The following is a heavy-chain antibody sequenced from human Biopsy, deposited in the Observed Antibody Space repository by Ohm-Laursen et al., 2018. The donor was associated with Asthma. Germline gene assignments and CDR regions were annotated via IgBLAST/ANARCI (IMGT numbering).Heavy chain of an antibody. CDR2: INHSGST. D-gene: IGHD3-22*01. CDR1: YGSITSGGYY. V-gene: IGHV4-31*03. Sequence: SETLSLTCIVSYGSITSGGYYWSWIRQPPGKGLEWIGEINHSGSTNYNPSLKSRVSISIDTSKNQFSLKLSSVTAADTAVYYCARAQDYYDSRGYYRSFDYWGQGTLVTVSS. CDR3: ARAQDYYDSRGYYRSFDY. J-gene: IGHJ4*02.